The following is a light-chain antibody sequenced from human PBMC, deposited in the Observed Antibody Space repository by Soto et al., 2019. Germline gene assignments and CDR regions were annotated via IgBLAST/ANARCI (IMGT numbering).Light chain of an antibody. J-gene: IGKJ5*01. CDR3: QQRSNLPPT. Sequence: IMLTQSPATLSLSPWERATLSCRASQSVDIYLAWYRQIPGQAPRLLIYDASNRATGIPDRFSGGGSGTDFTLTISSLEPEDFAVYYCQQRSNLPPTFGQGTRLEIK. CDR2: DAS. V-gene: IGKV3-11*01. CDR1: QSVDIY.